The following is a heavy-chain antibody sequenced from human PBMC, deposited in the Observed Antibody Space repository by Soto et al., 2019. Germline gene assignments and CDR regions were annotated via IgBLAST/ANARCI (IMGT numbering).Heavy chain of an antibody. D-gene: IGHD6-19*01. CDR2: ISWNSGSI. J-gene: IGHJ1*01. CDR1: GFTFDDYA. Sequence: GGSLRLSCAASGFTFDDYAMHWVRQAPGKGLEWVSGISWNSGSIGYADSVKGRFTISRDNAKNSLYLQMNSLRAEDTALYYCAKSGGSIFDSSGWFIAEYFQHWGQGTLVTVSS. CDR3: AKSGGSIFDSSGWFIAEYFQH. V-gene: IGHV3-9*01.